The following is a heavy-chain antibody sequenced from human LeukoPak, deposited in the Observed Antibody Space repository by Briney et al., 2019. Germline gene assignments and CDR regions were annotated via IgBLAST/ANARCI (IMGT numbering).Heavy chain of an antibody. CDR1: GYTFTGYY. V-gene: IGHV1-2*02. Sequence: ASVKVSCKASGYTFTGYYMHWVRQAPGQGLEWMGWINPNSGGTNYAQKFQGRVTMTRDTSISIAYMELSRLRSDDTAVYYCARVQAFGELFFYYYYGMDVWGQGTTVTVSS. CDR2: INPNSGGT. CDR3: ARVQAFGELFFYYYYGMDV. D-gene: IGHD3-10*01. J-gene: IGHJ6*02.